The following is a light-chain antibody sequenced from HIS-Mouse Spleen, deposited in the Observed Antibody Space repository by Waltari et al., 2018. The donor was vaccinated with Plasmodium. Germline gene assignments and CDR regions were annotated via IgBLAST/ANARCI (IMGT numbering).Light chain of an antibody. J-gene: IGKJ2*01. Sequence: EIVMTQSPATLSVSQGERATLSCRASQRVSSNLAWYQQKPGQAPRLLIYGASTRATGIPARFSGSGSGTEFTLTISSLRSEDFAVYYCQQYNNPRTTFGQGTKLEIK. CDR1: QRVSSN. CDR2: GAS. V-gene: IGKV3-15*01. CDR3: QQYNNPRTT.